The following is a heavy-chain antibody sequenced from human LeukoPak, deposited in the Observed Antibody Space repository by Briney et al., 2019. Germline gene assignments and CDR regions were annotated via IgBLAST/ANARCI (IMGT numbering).Heavy chain of an antibody. CDR1: GFTFSSYT. V-gene: IGHV3-48*04. Sequence: GGSLRLSCAASGFTFSSYTMNWVRQAPGKGLEWVSYISSDSTTIYYADSVKGRFTISRDNAKNSLYLQMNSLKTEDTAVYYCATHSNIGTIGDWGQGTLVTVSS. J-gene: IGHJ4*02. CDR2: ISSDSTTI. CDR3: ATHSNIGTIGD. D-gene: IGHD1/OR15-1a*01.